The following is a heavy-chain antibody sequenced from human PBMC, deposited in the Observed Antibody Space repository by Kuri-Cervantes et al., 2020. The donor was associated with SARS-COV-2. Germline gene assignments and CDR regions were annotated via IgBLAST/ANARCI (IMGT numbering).Heavy chain of an antibody. CDR2: IYYSGST. Sequence: SETLSLTCTVSGGSISSSSYYWGWIRQPPGKGLEWIGSIYYSGSTYYNPSLKSRVTISVDTSKNQFSLELSSVTAADTAVYYCARRPTYSSSSDYWGQGTLVTVSS. D-gene: IGHD6-6*01. CDR3: ARRPTYSSSSDY. CDR1: GGSISSSSYY. J-gene: IGHJ4*02. V-gene: IGHV4-39*01.